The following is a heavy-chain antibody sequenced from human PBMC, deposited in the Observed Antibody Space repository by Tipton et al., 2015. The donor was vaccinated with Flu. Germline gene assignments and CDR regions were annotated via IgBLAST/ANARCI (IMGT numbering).Heavy chain of an antibody. CDR2: IRSDETTE. CDR1: GFTFRTNG. CDR3: AKSGGFDS. Sequence: LRLSCAASGFTFRTNGMHWVRQAPGKGLEWVAHIRSDETTEYADSVKGRFTISRDNSKDMLYLQMNSLRAEDTAVFYCAKSGGFDSWNQGALVIVSS. D-gene: IGHD1-26*01. V-gene: IGHV3-30*02. J-gene: IGHJ4*02.